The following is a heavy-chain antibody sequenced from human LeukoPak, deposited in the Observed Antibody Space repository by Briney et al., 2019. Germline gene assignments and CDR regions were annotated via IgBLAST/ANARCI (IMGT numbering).Heavy chain of an antibody. CDR2: IYSDNT. D-gene: IGHD3/OR15-3a*01. V-gene: IGHV3-53*01. CDR1: GFTVSSNS. Sequence: PGGSLRLSCTVSGFTVSSNSMSWVRQAPGKGLEWVSFIYSDNTHYSDSVKGRFTISRDNSKNTLYLQMNSLTVEDTALYYCAKDRGTGFLHDWTVSSWGQGTRVTVSS. J-gene: IGHJ4*02. CDR3: AKDRGTGFLHDWTVSS.